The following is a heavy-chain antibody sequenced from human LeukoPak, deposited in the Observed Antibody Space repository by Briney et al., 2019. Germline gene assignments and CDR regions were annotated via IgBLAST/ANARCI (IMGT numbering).Heavy chain of an antibody. CDR1: GYTFTSYG. D-gene: IGHD3-16*02. J-gene: IGHJ4*02. CDR3: ARDRTPLGELSLYSY. Sequence: ASVKVSCKASGYTFTSYGISWVRQAPGQGLEWMGWISGYNGNTDYAQKLRDRVTMTTDTSTSTAYMELRSLICDDADVYYWARDRTPLGELSLYSYGGQGTLVTVST. CDR2: ISGYNGNT. V-gene: IGHV1-18*01.